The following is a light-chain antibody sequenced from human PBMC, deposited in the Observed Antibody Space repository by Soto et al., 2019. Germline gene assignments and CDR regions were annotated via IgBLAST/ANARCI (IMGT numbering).Light chain of an antibody. Sequence: EIVMTQSPATLSVSPWERATLSCRASQSVSSNLAWYQQKPGQAPSLLIYGASTRATGTPARFSGSGSGTEFTLTISSLQSEDFATYYCQQYYSYPLTFGGGTKVDIK. CDR1: QSVSSN. CDR2: GAS. CDR3: QQYYSYPLT. V-gene: IGKV3-15*01. J-gene: IGKJ4*01.